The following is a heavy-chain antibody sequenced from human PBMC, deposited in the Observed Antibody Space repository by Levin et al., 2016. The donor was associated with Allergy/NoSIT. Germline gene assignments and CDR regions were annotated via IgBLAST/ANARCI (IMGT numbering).Heavy chain of an antibody. CDR3: ARDSPSQLTPEPTGRNAFDI. V-gene: IGHV3-74*01. D-gene: IGHD1-14*01. Sequence: GESLKISCAASGFTFSSYWMHWVRQAPGKGLVWVSRINSDGSSTSYADSVKGRFTISRDNAKNTLYLQMNSLRAEDTAVYYCARDSPSQLTPEPTGRNAFDIWGQGTMVTVSS. CDR1: GFTFSSYW. CDR2: INSDGSST. J-gene: IGHJ3*02.